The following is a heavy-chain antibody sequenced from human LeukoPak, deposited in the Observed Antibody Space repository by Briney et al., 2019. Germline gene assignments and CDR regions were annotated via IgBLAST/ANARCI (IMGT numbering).Heavy chain of an antibody. CDR1: GGSISSYF. CDR2: IYTSGST. CDR3: ARESADYVRGSFSDY. V-gene: IGHV4-4*07. D-gene: IGHD3-16*01. J-gene: IGHJ4*02. Sequence: SETLSLTCTVSGGSISSYFWSWIRQPAGKGLEWIGRIYTSGSTNYNPSLKSRVTISADKSTNQFSLKLSSVTAADTAVYYCARESADYVRGSFSDYWGQGILVTVSS.